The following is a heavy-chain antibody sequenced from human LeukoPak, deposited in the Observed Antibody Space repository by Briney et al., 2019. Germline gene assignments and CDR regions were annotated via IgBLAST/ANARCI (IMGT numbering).Heavy chain of an antibody. CDR1: GFTVSSNY. J-gene: IGHJ4*02. Sequence: PGGSLRLSCAASGFTVSSNYMSWVRQAPGKGLEWVSVIYSGGSTYYADSVRGRFTISRDNSKNTLYLQMNSLRAEDTAVYYCAGYDSSGYYYNWGQGTLVTVSS. CDR2: IYSGGST. V-gene: IGHV3-53*01. D-gene: IGHD3-22*01. CDR3: AGYDSSGYYYN.